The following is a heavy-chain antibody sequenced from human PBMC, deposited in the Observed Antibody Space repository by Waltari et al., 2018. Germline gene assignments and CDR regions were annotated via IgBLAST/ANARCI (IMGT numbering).Heavy chain of an antibody. CDR2: INHSGST. CDR1: GGSFSGYY. J-gene: IGHJ4*02. D-gene: IGHD4-17*01. V-gene: IGHV4-34*01. Sequence: QVQLQQWGAGLLKPSETLSLTCAVYGGSFSGYYWSWIRQPPGKGLEWFGEINHSGSTNDSPSLKSPVTLSVATSQNQFSLKLSSVTAADTAVYYCARARGDYARGRAPPHYWGQGTLVTVSS. CDR3: ARARGDYARGRAPPHY.